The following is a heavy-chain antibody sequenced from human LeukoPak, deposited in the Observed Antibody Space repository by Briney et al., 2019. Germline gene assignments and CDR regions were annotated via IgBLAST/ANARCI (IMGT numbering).Heavy chain of an antibody. Sequence: SETLSLTCTASGGSISSYYWSWIRQPPGKGLEWIGYIYYSGSTNYNPSLKSRVTISVDTSKNQFSLKLSSVTAADTAVYYCARHPRFLDLHNWFDPWGQGTLVTVSS. CDR1: GGSISSYY. J-gene: IGHJ5*02. D-gene: IGHD3-3*01. CDR2: IYYSGST. CDR3: ARHPRFLDLHNWFDP. V-gene: IGHV4-59*08.